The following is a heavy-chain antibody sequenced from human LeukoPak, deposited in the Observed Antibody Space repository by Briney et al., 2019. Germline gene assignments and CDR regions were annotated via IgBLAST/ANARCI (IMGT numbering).Heavy chain of an antibody. D-gene: IGHD1-26*01. CDR1: GGSISSSSYY. V-gene: IGHV4-39*01. Sequence: SETLSLTCTVSGGSISSSSYYWGWIRQPPGKGLEWIGSIYYSGSTYYNPSLKSRVTISVDTSKNQFSLKLSSVTAADTAVYYCASGDSGSYYAWGQGTLVTVSS. CDR3: ASGDSGSYYA. J-gene: IGHJ5*02. CDR2: IYYSGST.